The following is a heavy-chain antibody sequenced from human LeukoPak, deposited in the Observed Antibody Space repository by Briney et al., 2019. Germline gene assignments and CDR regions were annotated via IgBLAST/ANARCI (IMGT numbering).Heavy chain of an antibody. V-gene: IGHV4-39*07. CDR3: ARGHYYDSSGYYYY. CDR2: VNHSGST. CDR1: GGSISSGGYY. D-gene: IGHD3-22*01. Sequence: SETLSLTCTVSGGSISSGGYYWSWIRQPPGKGLEWIGEVNHSGSTNYNPSLKSRVTISVDTSKNQFSLKLSSVTAADTAVYYCARGHYYDSSGYYYYWGQGTLVTVSS. J-gene: IGHJ4*02.